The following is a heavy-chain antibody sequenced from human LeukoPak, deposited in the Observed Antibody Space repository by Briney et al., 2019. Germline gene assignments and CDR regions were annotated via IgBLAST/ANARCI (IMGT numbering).Heavy chain of an antibody. Sequence: ASVKVSCKASGYTFTSYGISWVRQAPGQGLEWMGWISAYNGNTNYAQKLQGRVTMTTDTSTSTAYMELRSLGSDDTAVYYCARDAGYCSGGSCYSWFDPWGQGTLVTVSP. D-gene: IGHD2-15*01. CDR3: ARDAGYCSGGSCYSWFDP. V-gene: IGHV1-18*01. CDR2: ISAYNGNT. J-gene: IGHJ5*02. CDR1: GYTFTSYG.